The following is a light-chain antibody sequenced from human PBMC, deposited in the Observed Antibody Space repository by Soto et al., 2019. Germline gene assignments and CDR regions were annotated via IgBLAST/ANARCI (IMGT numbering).Light chain of an antibody. J-gene: IGKJ3*01. CDR3: QQGNSFPFT. Sequence: EVVLTQSPGTLSLSPGETATLSCGTSESVVSTYVGWYQQRPAQPPRLLIYGTSSRAAGVPDRFSGSGSGTDFTLTISSLQPEDFATYYCQQGNSFPFTFGPGTKVDIK. CDR2: GTS. CDR1: ESVVSTY. V-gene: IGKV3-20*01.